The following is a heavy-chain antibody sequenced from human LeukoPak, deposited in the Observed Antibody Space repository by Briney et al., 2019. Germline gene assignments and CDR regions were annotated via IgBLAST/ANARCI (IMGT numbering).Heavy chain of an antibody. CDR2: INPNSGGT. D-gene: IGHD3-16*01. V-gene: IGHV1-2*02. CDR1: GYTFTSYG. J-gene: IGHJ5*02. CDR3: AREAGDPNWFDP. Sequence: ASVKVSCKASGYTFTSYGISWVRQAPGQGLEWMGWINPNSGGTNYAQKFQGRVTMTRDTSIGTAYMELSRLRSDDTAVYYCAREAGDPNWFDPWGQGTLVTVSS.